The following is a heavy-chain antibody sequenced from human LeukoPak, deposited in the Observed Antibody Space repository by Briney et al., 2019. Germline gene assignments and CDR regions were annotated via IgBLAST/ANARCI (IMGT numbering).Heavy chain of an antibody. Sequence: GGSLRLSCVASGFTFSNYAMSWVRQAPGKGLEWVSTISGRGSTNYADSVKGRFTISRDNSKNTLYVQITSLRAEDTAIYYCAKDGGSTGYCFDYWGQGTLVTVSS. D-gene: IGHD3-22*01. CDR2: ISGRGST. J-gene: IGHJ4*02. V-gene: IGHV3-23*01. CDR1: GFTFSNYA. CDR3: AKDGGSTGYCFDY.